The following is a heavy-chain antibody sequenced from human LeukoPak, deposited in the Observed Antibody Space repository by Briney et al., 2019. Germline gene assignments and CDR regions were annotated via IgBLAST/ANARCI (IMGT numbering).Heavy chain of an antibody. V-gene: IGHV1-18*01. CDR3: ARDVDIVATISHFDY. CDR1: GYTFTSYG. CDR2: ISAYNDNT. D-gene: IGHD5-12*01. J-gene: IGHJ4*02. Sequence: ASVKVSCKASGYTFTSYGISWVRQAPGQGLKWMGWISAYNDNTNYAQKLQGRVTMTTDTSTSTAYMELRSLRSDDTAVYYCARDVDIVATISHFDYWGQGTLVTVSS.